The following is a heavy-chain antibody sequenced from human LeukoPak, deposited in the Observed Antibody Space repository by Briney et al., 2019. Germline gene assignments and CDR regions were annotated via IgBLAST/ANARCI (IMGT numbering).Heavy chain of an antibody. J-gene: IGHJ4*02. V-gene: IGHV3-30*02. CDR2: IRYDVSNI. D-gene: IGHD3-10*01. Sequence: GGSLRLSCAASGFTFSSYGTHWVRQAPGKGLEWVTFIRYDVSNIYYADSVKGRFTTSRDNSKNTLYLQMNSLRAEDTAVYYCAKGDDYGSGAMFDYWGQGTLVTVPS. CDR1: GFTFSSYG. CDR3: AKGDDYGSGAMFDY.